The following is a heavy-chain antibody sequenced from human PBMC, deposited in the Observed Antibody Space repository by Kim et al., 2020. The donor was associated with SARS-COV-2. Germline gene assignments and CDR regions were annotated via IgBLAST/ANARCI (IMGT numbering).Heavy chain of an antibody. CDR3: ARDLGGSSGFGPRYYYYGMDV. CDR2: IYYSGST. V-gene: IGHV4-31*03. D-gene: IGHD3-22*01. J-gene: IGHJ6*02. Sequence: SETLSLTCTVSGGSISSGGYYWSWIRQHPGKGLEWIGYIYYSGSTYYNPSLKSRVTISVDTSKNQFSLKLSSVTAADTAVYYCARDLGGSSGFGPRYYYYGMDVWGQGTTVTVSS. CDR1: GGSISSGGYY.